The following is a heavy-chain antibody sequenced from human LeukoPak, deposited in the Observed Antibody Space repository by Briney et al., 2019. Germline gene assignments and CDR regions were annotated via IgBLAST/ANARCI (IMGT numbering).Heavy chain of an antibody. CDR2: INHSGST. V-gene: IGHV4-34*01. J-gene: IGHJ3*02. CDR1: GGSFSGYY. D-gene: IGHD3-22*01. CDR3: SRGGGSDSSPRINAFDI. Sequence: SETLSLTCAVYGGSFSGYYWSWIRQPPGKGLEWIGEINHSGSTNYNPSLKSRVTISVDTSKNQFSLKLSSVTAADTAVYYCSRGGGSDSSPRINAFDIWGQGTMLTVSS.